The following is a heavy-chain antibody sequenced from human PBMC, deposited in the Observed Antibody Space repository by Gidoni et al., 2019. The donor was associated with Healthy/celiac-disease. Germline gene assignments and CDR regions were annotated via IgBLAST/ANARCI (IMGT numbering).Heavy chain of an antibody. CDR3: AHIIQLWLRRYFDY. J-gene: IGHJ4*02. D-gene: IGHD5-18*01. CDR2: IYWDDDK. V-gene: IGHV2-5*02. CDR1: GFSLSTSGVG. Sequence: QITLKESGPTLVKPTQTLTLTCTFSGFSLSTSGVGVGWIRQPPGKALEWLALIYWDDDKRYSPSLKSRLTITKDTSKNQVVLTMTNMDPVDTATYYCAHIIQLWLRRYFDYWGQGTLVTVSS.